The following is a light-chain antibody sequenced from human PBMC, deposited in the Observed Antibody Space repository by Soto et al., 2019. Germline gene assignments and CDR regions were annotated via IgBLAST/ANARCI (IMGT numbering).Light chain of an antibody. Sequence: QSVLTQPRSVSGSPGQSVTISCTGTNSDVGTYNYVSWYQQHPGKAPKLIIYDVTKRPSGVPDRFSGSKSGNTASLIISGLQAADEAEYYCCSYASGSTWVFGGGTKLTVL. J-gene: IGLJ3*02. CDR3: CSYASGSTWV. V-gene: IGLV2-11*01. CDR2: DVT. CDR1: NSDVGTYNY.